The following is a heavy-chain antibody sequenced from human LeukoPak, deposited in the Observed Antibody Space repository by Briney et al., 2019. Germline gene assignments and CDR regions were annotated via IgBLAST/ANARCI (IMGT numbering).Heavy chain of an antibody. CDR2: ISYDGSNK. V-gene: IGHV3-30*18. CDR1: GFTFSSYG. CDR3: AKEDSSGSYDY. J-gene: IGHJ4*02. D-gene: IGHD6-19*01. Sequence: GRSLRLSCAASGFTFSSYGMHWVRQAPGKGLEWVAVISYDGSNKYYADSVKGRFTISRDNSKNTLYLQMNSLRAEDTAVYYCAKEDSSGSYDYCGQGTLVTVSS.